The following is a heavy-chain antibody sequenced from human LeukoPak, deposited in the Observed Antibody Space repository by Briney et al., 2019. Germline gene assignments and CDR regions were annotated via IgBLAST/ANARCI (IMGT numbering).Heavy chain of an antibody. D-gene: IGHD1-1*01. CDR1: GGTFSSCA. J-gene: IGHJ4*02. V-gene: IGHV1-69*13. CDR2: IIPIFGTA. Sequence: GASVKVSSKASGGTFSSCAISWVRQAPGQGLEWMGGIIPIFGTANYAQKFQGRVTITADESTSTAYMELSSLRSEDTAVYYCARVTGFHFDYFDYWGQGTLVTVSS. CDR3: ARVTGFHFDYFDY.